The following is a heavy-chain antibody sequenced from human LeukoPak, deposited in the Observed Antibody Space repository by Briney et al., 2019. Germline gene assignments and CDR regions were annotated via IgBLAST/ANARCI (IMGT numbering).Heavy chain of an antibody. Sequence: PGRSLRLSCAASGFTFSSYEMHWVRQPPGKGLEWVSYISSSDSTIYYADSVKGRFTISRDNAKNSLYLQMNSLGAEDTAVYYCARDYGGSSPFDYWGQGTLVTVSS. CDR2: ISSSDSTI. V-gene: IGHV3-48*03. CDR1: GFTFSSYE. J-gene: IGHJ4*02. CDR3: ARDYGGSSPFDY. D-gene: IGHD4-23*01.